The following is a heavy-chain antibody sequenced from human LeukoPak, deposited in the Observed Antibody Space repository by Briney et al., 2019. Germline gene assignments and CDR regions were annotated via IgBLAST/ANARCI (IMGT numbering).Heavy chain of an antibody. CDR2: IIPIFGTA. CDR3: ARVLGYSYGHYYFDY. D-gene: IGHD5-18*01. CDR1: GGTFSRYA. Sequence: GSSVKVSCKASGGTFSRYAISWVRQAPGQGLEWMGGIIPIFGTANYAQKFQGRVTITADESTSTDYMELSSLRSEDTAVYYCARVLGYSYGHYYFDYWGQGTLVTVSS. V-gene: IGHV1-69*01. J-gene: IGHJ4*02.